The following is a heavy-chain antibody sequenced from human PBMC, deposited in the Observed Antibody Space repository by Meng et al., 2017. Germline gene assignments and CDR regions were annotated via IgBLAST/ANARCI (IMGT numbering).Heavy chain of an antibody. CDR1: GFTFSSYE. V-gene: IGHV3-48*03. CDR2: ISSSGSTI. Sequence: GESLKIPCAASGFTFSSYEMNWVRQAPGKGLEWVSYISSSGSTIYYADSVKGRFTISRDNAKNSLYLQMNSLRAEDTAVYYCARGNYDYVWGSYRKFDYWGQGTLVTVSS. CDR3: ARGNYDYVWGSYRKFDY. J-gene: IGHJ4*02. D-gene: IGHD3-16*02.